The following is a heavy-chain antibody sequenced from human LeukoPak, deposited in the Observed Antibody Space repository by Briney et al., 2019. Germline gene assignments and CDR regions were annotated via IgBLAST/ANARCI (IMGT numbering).Heavy chain of an antibody. J-gene: IGHJ3*02. CDR1: GGTFSSYA. CDR2: IIPIFGIA. Sequence: ASVKVSCKASGGTFSSYAISWVRQAPGQGLEWMGGIIPIFGIANYAQKFQGRVTITTDESTSTAYMELSSLRSEDTAVYYCARGLDDFDAFDIWGQGTMVTVSS. D-gene: IGHD3-3*01. CDR3: ARGLDDFDAFDI. V-gene: IGHV1-69*05.